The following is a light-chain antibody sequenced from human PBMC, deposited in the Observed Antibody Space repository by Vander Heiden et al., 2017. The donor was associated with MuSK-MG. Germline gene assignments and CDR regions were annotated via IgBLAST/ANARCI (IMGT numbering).Light chain of an antibody. J-gene: IGKJ1*01. CDR3: LKDYDTWT. V-gene: IGKV1-39*01. CDR1: QTIRNF. CDR2: EGS. Sequence: DIQLTQSPRCLSASVGESVTISCRASQTIRNFLNWFQHKPGTAPKVLIYEGSKLQSGISSSFSGSGSGTEFTLTIRRLQPEDFASYFWLKDYDTWTFGQGT.